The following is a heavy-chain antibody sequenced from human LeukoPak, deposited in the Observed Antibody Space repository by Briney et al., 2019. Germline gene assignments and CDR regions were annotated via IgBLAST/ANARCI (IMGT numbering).Heavy chain of an antibody. D-gene: IGHD1-26*01. CDR1: GFTFSNYA. J-gene: IGHJ6*04. V-gene: IGHV3-23*01. Sequence: QPGGSLRLSCAASGFTFSNYAMSWVRQAPGKGLEWVSDIIGSGGSTYYADSVKGRFTISRDNSKNTRYLQINGLRAEDTAIYYCAKVLSGSRNVWAKETTVTVSS. CDR2: IIGSGGST. CDR3: AKVLSGSRNV.